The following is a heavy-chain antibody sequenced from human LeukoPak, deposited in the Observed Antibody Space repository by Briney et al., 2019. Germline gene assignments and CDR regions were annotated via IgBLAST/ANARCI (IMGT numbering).Heavy chain of an antibody. V-gene: IGHV1-2*02. D-gene: IGHD5-18*01. Sequence: GSVKVSCKASGYTFTDYYLHWVRQAPGQGLEWMGWINPNSGDTDYAQKFQGRVTMTRDTSISTAYMELSRLRYDDTAVYYCARDMDTGPDLFDYWGQGTLVTVSS. CDR3: ARDMDTGPDLFDY. CDR2: INPNSGDT. CDR1: GYTFTDYY. J-gene: IGHJ4*02.